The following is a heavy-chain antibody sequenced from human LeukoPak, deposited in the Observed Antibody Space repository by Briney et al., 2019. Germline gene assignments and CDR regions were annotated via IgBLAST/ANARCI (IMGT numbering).Heavy chain of an antibody. D-gene: IGHD2-21*01. Sequence: GRFLRLSCAASGFTFSRYTMHWVRQAPGKGLEWVAVILYNGSKRYYAESVEGRFTISRDNSKNTLSLQMNSLRVEDTAVYYCVRDNYGGIPDLWGQGTLVSVSS. CDR3: VRDNYGGIPDL. V-gene: IGHV3-30*04. CDR1: GFTFSRYT. CDR2: ILYNGSKR. J-gene: IGHJ5*02.